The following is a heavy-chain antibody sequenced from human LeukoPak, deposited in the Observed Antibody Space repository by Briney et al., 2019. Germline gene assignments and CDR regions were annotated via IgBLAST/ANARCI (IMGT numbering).Heavy chain of an antibody. D-gene: IGHD6-13*01. Sequence: GGSLRLSCAASGFTFDDYAMHWVRQAPGKGLEWVSGISWNSGSIGYADSVKGRFTISRDNAKNSLYLQMNSLRAEDTALYYCAEGVRGSSSWLDYWGQGTLVTVSS. V-gene: IGHV3-9*01. J-gene: IGHJ4*02. CDR2: ISWNSGSI. CDR3: AEGVRGSSSWLDY. CDR1: GFTFDDYA.